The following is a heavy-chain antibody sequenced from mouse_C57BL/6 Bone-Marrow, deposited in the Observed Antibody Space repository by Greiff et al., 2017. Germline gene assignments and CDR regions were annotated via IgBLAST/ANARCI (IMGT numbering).Heavy chain of an antibody. Sequence: VKLVESGAELARPGASVKMSCKASGYTFTSYTMHWVKQRPGQGLEWIGYINPSSGYTKYNQKFKDKATLTADKSSSTAYIQLSSLTSEDSAVYYCARSLWLLDARDYWGKGTSVTVSS. CDR2: INPSSGYT. D-gene: IGHD2-2*01. CDR3: ARSLWLLDARDY. V-gene: IGHV1-4*01. J-gene: IGHJ4*01. CDR1: GYTFTSYT.